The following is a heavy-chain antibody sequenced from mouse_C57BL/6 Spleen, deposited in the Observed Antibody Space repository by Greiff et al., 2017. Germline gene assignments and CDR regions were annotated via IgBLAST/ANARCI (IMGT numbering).Heavy chain of an antibody. J-gene: IGHJ4*01. V-gene: IGHV3-6*01. Sequence: ESGPGLVKPSQSLSLTCSVTGYSITSGYYWNWIRQFPGNKLEWMGYISYDGSNNYNPSLKNRISITRDTSKNQFFLKLNSVTTEDTATYYCARDDYGIKDYWGQGTSVTVSS. CDR3: ARDDYGIKDY. CDR1: GYSITSGYY. D-gene: IGHD2-4*01. CDR2: ISYDGSN.